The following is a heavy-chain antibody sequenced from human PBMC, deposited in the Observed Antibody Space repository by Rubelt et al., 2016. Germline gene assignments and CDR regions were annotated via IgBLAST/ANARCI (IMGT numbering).Heavy chain of an antibody. V-gene: IGHV1-69*04. J-gene: IGHJ3*02. Sequence: GLEWMGRIIPILGIANYAQKFQGRVTITTDKSTSTAYMELSSLRSEDTAVYYCAKDWVASEAFDIWGQGTMVTVSS. CDR3: AKDWVASEAFDI. CDR2: IIPILGIA. D-gene: IGHD5-12*01.